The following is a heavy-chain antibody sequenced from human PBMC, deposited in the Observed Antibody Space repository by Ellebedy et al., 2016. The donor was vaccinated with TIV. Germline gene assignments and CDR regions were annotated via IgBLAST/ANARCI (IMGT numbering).Heavy chain of an antibody. CDR3: ARRDTMTVVVGGFDV. Sequence: GESLKISXKASGYGFTTYWIGWVRQMPGKGLEWMGVFHPGDSDSRYNPSFEGQVTISADRSINTAYLQWSSLKASDTAMYYCARRDTMTVVVGGFDVWGQGTMLTVS. CDR1: GYGFTTYW. J-gene: IGHJ3*01. D-gene: IGHD3-22*01. V-gene: IGHV5-51*01. CDR2: FHPGDSDS.